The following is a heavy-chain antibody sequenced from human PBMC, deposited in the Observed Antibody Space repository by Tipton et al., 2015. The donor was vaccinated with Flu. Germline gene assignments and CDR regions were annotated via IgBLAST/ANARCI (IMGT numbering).Heavy chain of an antibody. CDR1: GGSISDYY. CDR3: ARGQGNSGWRYFDY. CDR2: SSGSSGHT. Sequence: TLSLTCTVSGGSISDYYWSWIRQPPGKGLVWIAYSSGSSGHTNYNPSLKSRGTISVDTSKNQFSLKLSSVTAADTAVYYCARGQGNSGWRYFDYWGQGTLVTVSS. V-gene: IGHV4-4*08. D-gene: IGHD6-19*01. J-gene: IGHJ4*02.